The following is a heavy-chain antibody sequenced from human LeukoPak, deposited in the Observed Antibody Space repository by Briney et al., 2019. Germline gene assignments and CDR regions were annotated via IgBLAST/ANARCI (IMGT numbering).Heavy chain of an antibody. CDR1: GCIFSSYA. J-gene: IGHJ4*02. V-gene: IGHV3-30-3*01. CDR3: ARQVAGLDY. CDR2: ISLDGSNK. Sequence: GGSVRLSCAASGCIFSSYAVHWVRQAPGKGLEWVAFISLDGSNKYYADTVKGRFTISSDNSKNTLYLQMNSLRAEDTAVYYCARQVAGLDYWGQGTLVTVSS. D-gene: IGHD6-19*01.